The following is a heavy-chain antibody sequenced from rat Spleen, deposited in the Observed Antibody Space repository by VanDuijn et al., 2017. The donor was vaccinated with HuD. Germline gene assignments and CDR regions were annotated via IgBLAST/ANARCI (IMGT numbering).Heavy chain of an antibody. CDR1: GFTFSNAW. CDR2: IRAKSINYAT. V-gene: IGHV6-8*01. D-gene: IGHD1-12*02. Sequence: EVQLVETGGSLVQPGKSLKLTCATSGFTFSNAWMHWVRQSPEKQLEWVAQIRAKSINYATYYAESVKGRFTISRDDSKSSVYLQMNNLKEEDTAIYYCTWDYYDATYYYRFTYWGQGTLVTVSS. J-gene: IGHJ3*01. CDR3: TWDYYDATYYYRFTY.